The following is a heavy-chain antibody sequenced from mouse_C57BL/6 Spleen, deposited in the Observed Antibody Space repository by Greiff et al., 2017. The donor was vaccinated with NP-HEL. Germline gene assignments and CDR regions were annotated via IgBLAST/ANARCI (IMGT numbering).Heavy chain of an antibody. Sequence: QVQLQQPGAELVKPGASVKLSCKASGYTFTSYWMQWVKQRPGQGLEWIGEIDPSDSYTNYNQKFKGKATLTVDTSSSTAYMQLSSLTSEDSAVYYCARYEDIYGSSYEAYWGQGTTRTVSS. CDR2: IDPSDSYT. J-gene: IGHJ2*01. CDR1: GYTFTSYW. V-gene: IGHV1-50*01. D-gene: IGHD1-1*01. CDR3: ARYEDIYGSSYEAY.